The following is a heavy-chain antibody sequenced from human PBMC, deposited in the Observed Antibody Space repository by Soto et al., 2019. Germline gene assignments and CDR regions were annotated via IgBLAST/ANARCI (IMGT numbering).Heavy chain of an antibody. V-gene: IGHV6-1*01. J-gene: IGHJ4*02. CDR1: GDSVSSNSAA. CDR2: TYYRSKWYN. D-gene: IGHD4-4*01. CDR3: ARDPPDFHSAFDY. Sequence: SQTLSLTCAISGDSVSSNSAAWNWIRQSPSRGLEWLGRTYYRSKWYNDYAESVKSRITINPDTSKNQFSLHLNSVTPEDTAAYYCARDPPDFHSAFDYWGQGTLVTVSS.